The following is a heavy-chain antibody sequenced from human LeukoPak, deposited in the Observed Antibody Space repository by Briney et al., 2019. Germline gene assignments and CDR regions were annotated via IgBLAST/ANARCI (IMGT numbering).Heavy chain of an antibody. J-gene: IGHJ4*02. D-gene: IGHD3-10*01. CDR3: ARRKGIAVRGAPYFDY. V-gene: IGHV4-34*01. CDR1: GGSFSGYY. CDR2: INHSGST. Sequence: SSETLSLTCAVYGGSFSGYYWSWIRRPPGKGLEWIGEINHSGSTNYNPSLKSRVTISVDTSKNQFSLELSSVTAADTAVYYCARRKGIAVRGAPYFDYWGQGTLVTVSS.